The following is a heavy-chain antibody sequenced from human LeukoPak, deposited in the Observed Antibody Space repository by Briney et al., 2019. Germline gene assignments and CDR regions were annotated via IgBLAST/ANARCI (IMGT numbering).Heavy chain of an antibody. CDR1: GFTFSNYG. Sequence: PGRSLRLSCAASGFTFSNYGMHWVRQAPGKGLEWVAVTSYDGGNKYYADSVKGRFTISRDNSKNTLYLQMNSLRAEDTAVYYCAKGYYYDSSGYYGGDYWGQGTLVTVSS. CDR3: AKGYYYDSSGYYGGDY. CDR2: TSYDGGNK. J-gene: IGHJ4*02. V-gene: IGHV3-30*18. D-gene: IGHD3-22*01.